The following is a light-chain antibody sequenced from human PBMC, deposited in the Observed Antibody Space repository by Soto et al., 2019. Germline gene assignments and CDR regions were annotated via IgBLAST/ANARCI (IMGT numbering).Light chain of an antibody. CDR1: QSVSSNY. CDR2: GVF. CDR3: QQYNNWPRT. V-gene: IGKV3-20*01. Sequence: EIVLKQSPGALSLYQGERATLSCRASQSVSSNYVAWYQQKPGQAPRLLIYGVFRRANGIPDRFSGSGSETEFTLTISSLQSEDFAVYYCQQYNNWPRTFGQGTKV. J-gene: IGKJ1*01.